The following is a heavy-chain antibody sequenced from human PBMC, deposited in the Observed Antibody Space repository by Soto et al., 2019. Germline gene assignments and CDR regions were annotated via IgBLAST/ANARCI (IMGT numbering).Heavy chain of an antibody. J-gene: IGHJ4*02. CDR2: IWYDGSNK. CDR1: GFTFSSYG. Sequence: PGRSLRLSCAASGFTFSSYGMHWVRQAPGKGLEWVAVIWYDGSNKYYADTVKGRFTISRDNSKNTLYLKMNSLRAEDTAVYYCARVFGSAAGTLDYWGQGTLVTVSS. D-gene: IGHD6-13*01. V-gene: IGHV3-33*01. CDR3: ARVFGSAAGTLDY.